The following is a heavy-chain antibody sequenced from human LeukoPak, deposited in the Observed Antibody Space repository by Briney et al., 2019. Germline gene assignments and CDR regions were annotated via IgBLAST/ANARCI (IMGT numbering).Heavy chain of an antibody. CDR2: ISGSGGST. CDR3: AKDPERPMGYYGSQGPYYFGS. V-gene: IGHV3-23*01. D-gene: IGHD3-10*01. J-gene: IGHJ4*02. Sequence: QPGGSLRLSCAASGFTFSSYAMSWVRQAPGKGLEWVSAISGSGGSTYYADSVKGRFTISRDNSKNMLYLQMNSLRAEDTAVYYCAKDPERPMGYYGSQGPYYFGSWGQGALVTVSS. CDR1: GFTFSSYA.